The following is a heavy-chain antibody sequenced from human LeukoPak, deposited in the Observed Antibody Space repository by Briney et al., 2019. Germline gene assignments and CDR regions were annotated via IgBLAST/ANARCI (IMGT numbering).Heavy chain of an antibody. J-gene: IGHJ4*02. CDR2: ISASGGPV. V-gene: IGHV3-11*01. Sequence: GGSLGLSCAASGFIFSDYYMGWIRQPPGRGLEWVSYISASGGPVYYADSVKGRITVSRDNAQNSLSLQMRSLRAEDTAVYYCVRPQFYGSGSPIDYWGQGALVTVSS. CDR3: VRPQFYGSGSPIDY. D-gene: IGHD3-10*01. CDR1: GFIFSDYY.